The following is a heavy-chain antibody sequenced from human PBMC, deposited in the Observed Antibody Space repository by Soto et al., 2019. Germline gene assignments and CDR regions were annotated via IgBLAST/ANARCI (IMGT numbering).Heavy chain of an antibody. CDR1: GFTFSSYG. Sequence: QVQLVESGGGVVQPGRSLRLSCAASGFTFSSYGMHWVRQAQGKGLEWVAVISYDGSNKYYADSVKGRFTISRDNSKNTLYLQVNSLRAEDTAVYYCAKSEHHWYFDLWGRGTLVTVSS. CDR2: ISYDGSNK. V-gene: IGHV3-30*18. J-gene: IGHJ2*01. CDR3: AKSEHHWYFDL.